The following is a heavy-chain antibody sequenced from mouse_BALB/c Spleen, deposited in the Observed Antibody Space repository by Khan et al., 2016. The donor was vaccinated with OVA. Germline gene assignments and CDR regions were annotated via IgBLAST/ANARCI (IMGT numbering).Heavy chain of an antibody. V-gene: IGHV3-2*02. Sequence: EVQLQESGPGLVNPSQSLSLTCTVTGYSITSDYAWNWIRQFPGNKLEWMGYINYSGSTNYNPALKSRISITRDTSKNQFFLQLNSVTTEDTATYYCARDDSQYNDAMDYWGQGTSVTVSS. D-gene: IGHD1-3*01. CDR2: INYSGST. CDR3: ARDDSQYNDAMDY. CDR1: GYSITSDYA. J-gene: IGHJ4*01.